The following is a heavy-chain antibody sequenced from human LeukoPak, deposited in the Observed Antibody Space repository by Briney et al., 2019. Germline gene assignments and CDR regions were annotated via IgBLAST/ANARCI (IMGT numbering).Heavy chain of an antibody. J-gene: IGHJ4*02. CDR2: ITSGGSDI. V-gene: IGHV3-48*01. Sequence: GGSLRLSCAASGFSFSASAMHWVRQAPGKGLEGVSFITSGGSDIAYSDSVKGRFTISRDNANNTLFLQMNSLRVEDTAVYYCARFIIYGGRDYWGQGPLVTVSS. CDR3: ARFIIYGGRDY. CDR1: GFSFSASA. D-gene: IGHD4-23*01.